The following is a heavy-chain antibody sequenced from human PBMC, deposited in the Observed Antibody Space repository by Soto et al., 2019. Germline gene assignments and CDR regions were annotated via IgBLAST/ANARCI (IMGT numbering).Heavy chain of an antibody. CDR1: GGTFSSYT. Sequence: GASVKVSCKASGGTFSSYTISWVRQAPGQGLEWMGRIIAINGITNYSQKFQGRVTITTDKSASTAYMELSSLRSEDTAVYYCAREGVRGMDVWGQGTTVTVSS. J-gene: IGHJ6*02. CDR3: AREGVRGMDV. D-gene: IGHD3-16*01. CDR2: IIAINGIT. V-gene: IGHV1-69*04.